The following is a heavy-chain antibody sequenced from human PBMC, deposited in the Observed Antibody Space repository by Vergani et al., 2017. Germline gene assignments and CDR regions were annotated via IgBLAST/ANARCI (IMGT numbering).Heavy chain of an antibody. CDR1: GFTLGDYA. J-gene: IGHJ4*02. CDR3: TRYRLDDSYAYFDY. Sequence: EVHLVESGGGLVQPGRSLRLSCSGSGFTLGDYAMSWVRQAPGKGLEWVAFIWSKPYGGTTEYAASVKGRFTISRDDSKSIAYLQMSSLKAEETAVYYCTRYRLDDSYAYFDYWGQGTLVTVSP. D-gene: IGHD3-16*01. CDR2: IWSKPYGGTT. V-gene: IGHV3-49*04.